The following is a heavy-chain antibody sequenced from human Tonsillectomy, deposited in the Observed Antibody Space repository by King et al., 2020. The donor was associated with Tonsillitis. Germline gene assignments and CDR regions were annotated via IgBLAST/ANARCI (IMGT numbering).Heavy chain of an antibody. CDR1: GFIFGDYA. CDR2: IRSKAYGRTT. Sequence: QLVQSGGGLVQPGRSLRLSCTASGFIFGDYAVSWVRQAPGKGLEWVGFIRSKAYGRTTEYAASVKGRFTISTDDSKSIAYLQMNSLKTEDTAVYYCSRGDYYDSSGYYHTLDIWGQGTMVTVSS. J-gene: IGHJ3*02. CDR3: SRGDYYDSSGYYHTLDI. V-gene: IGHV3-49*04. D-gene: IGHD3-22*01.